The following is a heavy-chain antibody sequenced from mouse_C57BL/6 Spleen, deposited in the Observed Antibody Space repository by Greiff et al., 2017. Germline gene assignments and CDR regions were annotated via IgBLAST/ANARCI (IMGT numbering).Heavy chain of an antibody. CDR1: GYSFTGYY. Sequence: VQLQQSGPELVKPGASVKISCKASGYSFTGYYMTWVKQSPEKSLEWIGEINPSTGGTTYNQKFKAKATLPVDKSSSTAYMQLKSLTSEDSAVYYCARPYDYDWYFDVWGTGTTVTVSP. V-gene: IGHV1-42*01. CDR3: ARPYDYDWYFDV. D-gene: IGHD2-4*01. J-gene: IGHJ1*03. CDR2: INPSTGGT.